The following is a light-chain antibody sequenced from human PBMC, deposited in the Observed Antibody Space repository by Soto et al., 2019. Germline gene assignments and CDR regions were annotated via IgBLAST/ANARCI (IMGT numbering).Light chain of an antibody. CDR3: QHYNSYPLT. V-gene: IGKV1-5*03. CDR1: ESVSKR. J-gene: IGKJ4*01. Sequence: DIPMTQSPSTLSASVGDRVTITCRASESVSKRLTWYQQKPGKAPKLLIYQASTLESGVPSRFSGSGSGTEFTLTISSLQPDDFATYYCQHYNSYPLTFGGGTKVDIK. CDR2: QAS.